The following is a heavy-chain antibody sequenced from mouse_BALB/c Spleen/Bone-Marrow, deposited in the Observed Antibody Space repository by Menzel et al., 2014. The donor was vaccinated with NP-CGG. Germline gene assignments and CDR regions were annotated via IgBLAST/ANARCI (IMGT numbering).Heavy chain of an antibody. CDR3: ARVGLRLPYYFDY. CDR2: IDPSDSET. V-gene: IGHV1S126*01. J-gene: IGHJ2*01. D-gene: IGHD1-2*01. CDR1: GYSFTSYW. Sequence: QVQLQQSGPQVVRPGASVKISCKASGYSFTSYWMHWVKQRPGQGLEWIGMIDPSDSETRLNQKFKDKATLTVDKSSSTACMQLSSPTSEDSAVYYCARVGLRLPYYFDYWGQGTTLTVSS.